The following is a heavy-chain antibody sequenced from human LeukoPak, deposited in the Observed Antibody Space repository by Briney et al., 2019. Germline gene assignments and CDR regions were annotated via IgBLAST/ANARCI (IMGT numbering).Heavy chain of an antibody. CDR3: AREMATTRTDFDY. Sequence: PVKVSCKASGGTFSSYAISWVRQAPGQGLEWMGRIIPIFGIANYAQKFQGRVTITADKSTSTAYMELSSLRSEDTAVYYCAREMATTRTDFDYWGQGTLVTVSS. V-gene: IGHV1-69*04. J-gene: IGHJ4*02. CDR1: GGTFSSYA. D-gene: IGHD5-24*01. CDR2: IIPIFGIA.